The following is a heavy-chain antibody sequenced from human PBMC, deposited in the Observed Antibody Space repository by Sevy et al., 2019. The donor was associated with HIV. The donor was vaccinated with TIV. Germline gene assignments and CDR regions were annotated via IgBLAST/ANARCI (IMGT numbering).Heavy chain of an antibody. CDR2: IKLDGSEK. CDR3: ASAKGKYGSSWDADYSDY. D-gene: IGHD6-13*01. V-gene: IGHV3-7*03. J-gene: IGHJ4*02. CDR1: GFTFSSYW. Sequence: GGSLGLSCAASGFTFSSYWMSWVRQAPGKGLVWVSNIKLDGSEKNYVDSVKGRFTISRDNAKNSLYLQMNSLRAEDTAVYYCASAKGKYGSSWDADYSDYWGQGTLVTVSS.